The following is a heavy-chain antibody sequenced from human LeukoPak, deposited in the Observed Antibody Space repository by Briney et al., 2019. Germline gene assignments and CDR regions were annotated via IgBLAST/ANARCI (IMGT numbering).Heavy chain of an antibody. V-gene: IGHV1-69*02. CDR3: ARFPTTLRYYGMDV. CDR1: GGTFSSYT. J-gene: IGHJ6*02. D-gene: IGHD1-1*01. CDR2: IIPILGIA. Sequence: ASVKVSCKASGGTFSSYTISWVRQAPGQRREWMGRIIPILGIANYAQKFQGRVTITADKSTSTAYMELSSLRSEDTAVYYCARFPTTLRYYGMDVWGQGTTVTVSS.